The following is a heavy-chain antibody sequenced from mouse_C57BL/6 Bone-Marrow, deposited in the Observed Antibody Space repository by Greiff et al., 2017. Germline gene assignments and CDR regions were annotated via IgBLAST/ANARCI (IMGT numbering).Heavy chain of an antibody. D-gene: IGHD3-3*01. Sequence: QVQLKESGAELARPGASVKLSCKASGYTFTSYGISWVKQRTGQGLEWIGEIYPRSGNTYYNEKFKGKATLTADKYSSTAYMELRSLTSEDSAVYFCARTGTSYAMDYWGQGTSVTVSS. CDR2: IYPRSGNT. CDR1: GYTFTSYG. V-gene: IGHV1-81*01. J-gene: IGHJ4*01. CDR3: ARTGTSYAMDY.